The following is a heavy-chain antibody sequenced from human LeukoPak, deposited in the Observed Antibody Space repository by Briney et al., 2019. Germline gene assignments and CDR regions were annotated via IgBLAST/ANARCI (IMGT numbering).Heavy chain of an antibody. CDR3: ARHQGSRGGLWDY. J-gene: IGHJ4*02. D-gene: IGHD6-13*01. V-gene: IGHV4-4*02. CDR2: IYHSGST. Sequence: SETLSLTCAVSGGSISSSNWWSWVRQPPGKGLEWIGEIYHSGSTNYNPSLKSRVTISVDKSKNQFSLKLSSVTAADTAVYYCARHQGSRGGLWDYWGQGTLVTVSS. CDR1: GGSISSSNW.